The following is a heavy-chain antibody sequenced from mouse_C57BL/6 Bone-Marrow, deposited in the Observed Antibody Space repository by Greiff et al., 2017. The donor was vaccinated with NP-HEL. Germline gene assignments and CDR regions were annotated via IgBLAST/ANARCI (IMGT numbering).Heavy chain of an antibody. CDR3: AKHVIGAMDY. Sequence: EVMLVESGGDLVKPGGSLKLSCAASGFTFSSYGMSWVRQTPDKRLEWVATISSGGSYTYYPDSVKGRFTISRDNAKNTPYLQMSSLKSEDTAMYYCAKHVIGAMDYWGQGTSVTVSS. CDR2: ISSGGSYT. CDR1: GFTFSSYG. V-gene: IGHV5-6*02. J-gene: IGHJ4*01.